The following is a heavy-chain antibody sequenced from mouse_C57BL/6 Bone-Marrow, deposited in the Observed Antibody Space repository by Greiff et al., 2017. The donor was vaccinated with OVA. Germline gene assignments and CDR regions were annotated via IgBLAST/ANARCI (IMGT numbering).Heavy chain of an antibody. J-gene: IGHJ2*01. CDR3: ARLYYYGSESY. Sequence: EVMLVESGGDLVKPGGSLKLSCAASGFTFSSYGMSWVRQTPDKRLEWVATISSGGSYTYYPDSVKGRFTISRDNAKNTLYLQMSSLKSEDTAMYYCARLYYYGSESYWGQGTTLTVSS. D-gene: IGHD1-1*01. CDR2: ISSGGSYT. CDR1: GFTFSSYG. V-gene: IGHV5-6*01.